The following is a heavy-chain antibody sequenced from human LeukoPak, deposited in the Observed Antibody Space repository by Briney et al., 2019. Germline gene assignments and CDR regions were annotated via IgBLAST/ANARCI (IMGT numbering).Heavy chain of an antibody. D-gene: IGHD3-22*01. Sequence: PGRSLRLSCAASGFTFSSYAMHWVRQAPGKGLEWVAVISYDGSNKYYADSVKGRFTISRDNSKNTLYLQMNSLRAEDTAVYYCARTNYYDSSGPYWGQGTLVTVSS. CDR2: ISYDGSNK. CDR1: GFTFSSYA. CDR3: ARTNYYDSSGPY. V-gene: IGHV3-30-3*01. J-gene: IGHJ4*02.